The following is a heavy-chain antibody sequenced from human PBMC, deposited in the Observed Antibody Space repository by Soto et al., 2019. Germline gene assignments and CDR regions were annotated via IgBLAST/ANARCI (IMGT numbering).Heavy chain of an antibody. D-gene: IGHD1-1*01. CDR1: GFPFTIVW. CDR3: TSRIRTTNDN. J-gene: IGHJ4*02. V-gene: IGHV3-15*07. Sequence: EVQLVESGGGLVKPGESLRLSCVASGFPFTIVWMNWVRQAPGKGPEWLGRVKTKAEGATTDYAAPAKGRFTILRDDSINTVYLQMTSLRIEDTALYYCTSRIRTTNDNWGQGTLVTVSS. CDR2: VKTKAEGATT.